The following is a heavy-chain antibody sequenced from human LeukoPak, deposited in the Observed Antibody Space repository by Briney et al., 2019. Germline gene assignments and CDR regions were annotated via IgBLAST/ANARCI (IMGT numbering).Heavy chain of an antibody. Sequence: GGSLRLSCAASGFTVSSNYMSWVRQAPGKGLEWVSVIYSGGSTYYADSVKGRFTISRDNSKNTLYLQMDSLRAEDTAVYYCARDERVSSGWLNYYYGMDVWGQGTTVTVSS. V-gene: IGHV3-66*01. CDR3: ARDERVSSGWLNYYYGMDV. CDR1: GFTVSSNY. CDR2: IYSGGST. D-gene: IGHD6-19*01. J-gene: IGHJ6*02.